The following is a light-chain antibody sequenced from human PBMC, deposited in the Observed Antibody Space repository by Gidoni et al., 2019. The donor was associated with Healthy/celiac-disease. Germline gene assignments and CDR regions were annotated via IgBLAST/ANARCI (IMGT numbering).Light chain of an antibody. V-gene: IGKV3-11*01. J-gene: IGKJ2*01. CDR3: QQRSNWPSYT. CDR1: QSVSSY. Sequence: EIVLTQSPATLPLSPGERATLSCRASQSVSSYLAWYQQKPGQAPRLLIYDASNRATGIPARFSGSGSGTDFTLTISSLEPEDFAVYYCQQRSNWPSYTFGQGTKLEFK. CDR2: DAS.